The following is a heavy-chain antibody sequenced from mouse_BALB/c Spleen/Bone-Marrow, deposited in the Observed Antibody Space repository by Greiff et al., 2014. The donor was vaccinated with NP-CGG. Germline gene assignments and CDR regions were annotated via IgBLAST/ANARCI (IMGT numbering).Heavy chain of an antibody. CDR3: ARYYYGFLDY. J-gene: IGHJ2*01. CDR2: IWAGGST. D-gene: IGHD1-2*01. V-gene: IGHV2-9*02. Sequence: VKLMESGPGLVAPSQSLSITCTASGFSLTSYGVHWVRQPPGKGLEWLGAIWAGGSTNYNSTLMSRLSISKDNSKSQVFLKMNSLQTDDAAMYYCARYYYGFLDYWGQGTTLTVSS. CDR1: GFSLTSYG.